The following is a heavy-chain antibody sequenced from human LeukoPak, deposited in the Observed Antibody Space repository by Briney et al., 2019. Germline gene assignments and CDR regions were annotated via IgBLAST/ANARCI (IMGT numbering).Heavy chain of an antibody. CDR3: ARLIWFGELSGYGMDV. CDR1: GGSISSSSYY. CDR2: VYYRGST. J-gene: IGHJ6*02. V-gene: IGHV4-39*01. D-gene: IGHD3-10*01. Sequence: SETLSLTCTVSGGSISSSSYYWGWIRQPPGKGLEWIGSVYYRGSTYYNPSLKSRVTISVDTSKNQFSLKLSSVTAADTAVYYCARLIWFGELSGYGMDVWGQGTTVTVSS.